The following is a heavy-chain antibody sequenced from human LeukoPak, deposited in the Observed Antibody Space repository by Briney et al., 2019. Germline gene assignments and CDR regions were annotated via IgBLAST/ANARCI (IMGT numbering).Heavy chain of an antibody. V-gene: IGHV1-24*01. CDR3: ATGYDYVWGSYRYTGFDY. D-gene: IGHD3-16*02. Sequence: ASVKVSCKVSGYTLTELSMHWVRQAPGKGLEWTGGFDPEDGETIYAQKFQGRVTMTEDTSTDTAYMELSSLRSEDTAVYYCATGYDYVWGSYRYTGFDYWGQGTLVTVSS. CDR2: FDPEDGET. J-gene: IGHJ4*02. CDR1: GYTLTELS.